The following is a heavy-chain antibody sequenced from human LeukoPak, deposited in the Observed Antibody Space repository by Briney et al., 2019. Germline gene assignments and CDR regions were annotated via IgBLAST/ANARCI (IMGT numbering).Heavy chain of an antibody. D-gene: IGHD6-19*01. CDR1: GGSISSGSNY. CDR3: ARGYSSGWYYFDY. CDR2: IYYSGRT. J-gene: IGHJ4*02. V-gene: IGHV4-39*07. Sequence: SETLSLTCTVSGGSISSGSNYWGCIRQPPGKGLEWIGSIYYSGRTYNNASLKSRVTISVDTSKNQFSLKLSSVTAADTAVYYCARGYSSGWYYFDYWGQGTLVTVSS.